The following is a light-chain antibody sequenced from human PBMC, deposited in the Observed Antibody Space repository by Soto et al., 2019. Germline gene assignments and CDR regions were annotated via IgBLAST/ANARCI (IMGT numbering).Light chain of an antibody. CDR3: QQRSNWPPLT. V-gene: IGKV3-11*01. CDR2: DAS. Sequence: EIVLTQSPATLSLSPGERATLSCRASQSVSSYLAWYQKKPGQAPRLLIYDASNRATGIPARFSGSGSGTDFTLTISSLGPEDFAVYYCQQRSNWPPLTFGGGTKVEIK. J-gene: IGKJ4*01. CDR1: QSVSSY.